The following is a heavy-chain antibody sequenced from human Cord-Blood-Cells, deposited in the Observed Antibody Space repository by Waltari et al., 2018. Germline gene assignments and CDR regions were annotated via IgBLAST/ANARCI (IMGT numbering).Heavy chain of an antibody. Sequence: LQLQESGPGLVKPSETLSLTCTVSGGSISSSSYYWGGFRQPPGKGLEWIGSIYYSGSTYYNPSLKSRVTISVDTSKNQFSLKLSSVTAADTAVYYCARHRRLGEVDYWGQGTLVTVSS. J-gene: IGHJ4*02. CDR1: GGSISSSSYY. CDR3: ARHRRLGEVDY. D-gene: IGHD3-10*01. CDR2: IYYSGST. V-gene: IGHV4-39*01.